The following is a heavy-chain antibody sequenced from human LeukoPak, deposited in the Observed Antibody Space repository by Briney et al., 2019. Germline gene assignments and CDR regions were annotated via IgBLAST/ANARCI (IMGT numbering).Heavy chain of an antibody. CDR1: GGSISSSSYS. CDR2: IYYSGST. V-gene: IGHV4-39*01. J-gene: IGHJ6*02. Sequence: SETLSLTCTVSGGSISSSSYSWGWIRQPPGKGLEWIGSIYYSGSTYYNPSLKSRVTISVDTSKNQFSLKLSSVTAADTAVYYCARDSSGWYWGTGLPSYYYGMDVWGQGTTVTVSS. CDR3: ARDSSGWYWGTGLPSYYYGMDV. D-gene: IGHD6-19*01.